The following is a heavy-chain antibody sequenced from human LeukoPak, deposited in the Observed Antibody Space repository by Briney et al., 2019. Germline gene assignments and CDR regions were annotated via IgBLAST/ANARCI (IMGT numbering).Heavy chain of an antibody. D-gene: IGHD5-18*01. CDR1: GIPFRSYA. CDR2: ITYEGSNK. Sequence: GSLRPPCAAPGIPFRSYALHWGRQAPGKGLGGVAVITYEGSNKYLAGSVKGRFTLSRDNSKSTLYLQMNSLREEDTAVYYCAGYPPDTAMVKDDYDAMDVWGQGTTVTVSS. J-gene: IGHJ6*02. V-gene: IGHV3-30-3*01. CDR3: AGYPPDTAMVKDDYDAMDV.